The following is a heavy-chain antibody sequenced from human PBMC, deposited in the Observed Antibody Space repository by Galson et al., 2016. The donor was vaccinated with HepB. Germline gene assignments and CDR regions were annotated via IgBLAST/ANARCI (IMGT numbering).Heavy chain of an antibody. Sequence: SLRLSCAASGFTFSSYAMYWVRQAPGKGLEWLAVISNDGSIKYYAESVKGRFTISRDNSKNTLFLHMNSLRTEDTALYYCARPFFGSYEFRSLDLYWGQGTLVTVSS. CDR2: ISNDGSIK. J-gene: IGHJ4*02. D-gene: IGHD1-26*01. V-gene: IGHV3-30-3*01. CDR1: GFTFSSYA. CDR3: ARPFFGSYEFRSLDLY.